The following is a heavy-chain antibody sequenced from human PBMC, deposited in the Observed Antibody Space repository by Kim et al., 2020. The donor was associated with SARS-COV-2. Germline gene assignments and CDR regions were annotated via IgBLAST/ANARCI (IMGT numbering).Heavy chain of an antibody. V-gene: IGHV1-3*01. J-gene: IGHJ6*02. Sequence: ASVKVSCKASGYTFAAYAMHWVRQAPGQRLEWMGWINAGTGSTIYSQKFQHRVTITRDTSASTVYMELSSLTSEDTAMYYCSRSPRSIGNYYSRMVVWV. CDR1: GYTFAAYA. D-gene: IGHD3-10*01. CDR2: INAGTGST. CDR3: SRSPRSIGNYYSRMVV.